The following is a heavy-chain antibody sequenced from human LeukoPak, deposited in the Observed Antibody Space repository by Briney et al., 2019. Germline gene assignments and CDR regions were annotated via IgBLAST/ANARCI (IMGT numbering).Heavy chain of an antibody. J-gene: IGHJ5*02. D-gene: IGHD6-13*01. Sequence: SVKVSCKASGGTFSSYTISWVQQAPGQGLEWMGRIIPILGIANYAQKFQGRVTITADKSTSTAYMELSSLRSEDTAVYYCARGRQQLVLYNWFDPWGQGTLVTVSS. CDR2: IIPILGIA. CDR1: GGTFSSYT. V-gene: IGHV1-69*02. CDR3: ARGRQQLVLYNWFDP.